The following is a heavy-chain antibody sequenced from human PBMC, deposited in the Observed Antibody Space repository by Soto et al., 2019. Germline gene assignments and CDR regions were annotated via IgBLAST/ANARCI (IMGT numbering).Heavy chain of an antibody. J-gene: IGHJ5*02. D-gene: IGHD2-21*01. V-gene: IGHV1-69*01. CDR3: ARRSECYNIGSVS. Sequence: QVQLVQSGAEVKEPGSSVKVSCKASGGGNLRDYRTTWVRRAPGQGLEWMGGIIPKLGSANYAQNFQGRVTITADESTNSVYVELRSLRSAETAVSYWARRSECYNIGSVSWGQGALVTVSS. CDR2: IIPKLGSA. CDR1: GGGNLRDYR.